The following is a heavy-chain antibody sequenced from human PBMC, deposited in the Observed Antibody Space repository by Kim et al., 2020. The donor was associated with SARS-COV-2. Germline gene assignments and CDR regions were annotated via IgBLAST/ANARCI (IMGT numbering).Heavy chain of an antibody. CDR2: IHHSGGF. J-gene: IGHJ3*01. CDR3: ARWGEQSRIKVNAFDV. D-gene: IGHD3-16*01. V-gene: IGHV4-59*08. CDR1: GDSITNYY. Sequence: SETLSLTCTVSGDSITNYYWNWIRQPPGKGLEWIGFIHHSGGFLYNPSFQSRLTLSVDTSNSQSSLKLNSVTAADTALYYCARWGEQSRIKVNAFDVWGQGTMVTVSS.